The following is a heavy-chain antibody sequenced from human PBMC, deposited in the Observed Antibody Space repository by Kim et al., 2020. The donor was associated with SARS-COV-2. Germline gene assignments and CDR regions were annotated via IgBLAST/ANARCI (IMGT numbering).Heavy chain of an antibody. J-gene: IGHJ4*02. CDR2: YT. Sequence: YTNYADSVNGRFPISRDNAKNSLYLQMNRLRAEDTAVYYCARWAGYYFDYWGQGTLVTVSS. CDR3: ARWAGYYFDY. V-gene: IGHV3-11*03.